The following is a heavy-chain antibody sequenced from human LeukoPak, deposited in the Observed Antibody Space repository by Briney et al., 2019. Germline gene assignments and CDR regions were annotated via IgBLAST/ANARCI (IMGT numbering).Heavy chain of an antibody. Sequence: SEILSLTCTVSGGSISSSSYYWGWIRQPPGKGLEWIGSIYYSGSTYYNPSLKSRVTISVDTSKNQLSLKLSSVTAADTAVYYCARLGSYWDYYYYMDVWGKGTTVTVSS. J-gene: IGHJ6*03. CDR3: ARLGSYWDYYYYMDV. V-gene: IGHV4-39*01. D-gene: IGHD1-26*01. CDR1: GGSISSSSYY. CDR2: IYYSGST.